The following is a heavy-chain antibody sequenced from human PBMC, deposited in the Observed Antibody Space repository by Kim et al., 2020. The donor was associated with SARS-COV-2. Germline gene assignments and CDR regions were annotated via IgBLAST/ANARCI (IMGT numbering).Heavy chain of an antibody. CDR3: ARDPGSYHHFDY. D-gene: IGHD1-26*01. CDR2: ISYDGSNK. V-gene: IGHV3-30-3*01. CDR1: GFTFSSYA. J-gene: IGHJ4*02. Sequence: GGSLRLSCAASGFTFSSYAMHWVRQAPGKGLEWVAVISYDGSNKYYADSVKGRFTISRDNSKNTLYLQMNSLRAEDTAVYYCARDPGSYHHFDYWGQGNL.